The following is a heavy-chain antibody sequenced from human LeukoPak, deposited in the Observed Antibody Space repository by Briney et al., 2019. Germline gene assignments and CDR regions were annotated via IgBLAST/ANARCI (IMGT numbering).Heavy chain of an antibody. J-gene: IGHJ4*02. D-gene: IGHD2/OR15-2a*01. CDR2: IHYNGKT. CDR3: TTYAIGPLHFLN. Sequence: NSSETLSLTCTVSGGSISSSPYYWGWIRQPPGKGLEWVASIHYNGKTYYNPSLKSRVTISLDTSKNHFSLKVTSVTAADTAIYYCTTYAIGPLHFLNWGQGTLVTVSS. V-gene: IGHV4-39*02. CDR1: GGSISSSPYY.